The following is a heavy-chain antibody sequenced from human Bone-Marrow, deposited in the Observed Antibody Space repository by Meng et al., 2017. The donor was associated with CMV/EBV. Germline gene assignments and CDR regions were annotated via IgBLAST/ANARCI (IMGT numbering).Heavy chain of an antibody. CDR1: GFSFGSFA. Sequence: SGFSFGSFAMHSVRQAPGKVLEWVASISFDANNKNYADSVKGRFTLSRDNFKNMLFLQMSSLRPEDTAVYYCAKDRCSTTSCYTAFYWGQGNLVTVSS. J-gene: IGHJ4*02. CDR3: AKDRCSTTSCYTAFY. CDR2: ISFDANNK. V-gene: IGHV3-30-3*02. D-gene: IGHD2-2*02.